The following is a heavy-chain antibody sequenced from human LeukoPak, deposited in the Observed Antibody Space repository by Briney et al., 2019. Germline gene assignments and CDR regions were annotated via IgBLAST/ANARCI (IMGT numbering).Heavy chain of an antibody. CDR1: GGTFSSYA. D-gene: IGHD4-17*01. CDR2: IIPIFGTA. V-gene: IGHV1-69*13. J-gene: IGHJ5*02. Sequence: ASVKVSCKASGGTFSSYAISWVRQAPGQGLEWMGGIIPIFGTANYAQKFQGGVTITADESTSTAYMELSSLRSEDTAVYYCARAGDYGDYAVNWFDPWGQGTLVTVSS. CDR3: ARAGDYGDYAVNWFDP.